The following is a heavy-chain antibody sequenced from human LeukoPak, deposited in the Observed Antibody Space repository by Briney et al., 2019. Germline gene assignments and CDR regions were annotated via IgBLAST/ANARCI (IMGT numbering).Heavy chain of an antibody. CDR1: GFTFSSYA. J-gene: IGHJ6*02. D-gene: IGHD3-10*01. CDR2: ISWNSGSI. V-gene: IGHV3-9*01. CDR3: AKDLAYYGPPYGMDV. Sequence: GGSLRLSCAASGFTFSSYAMSWVRQAPGKGLEWVSGISWNSGSIGYADSVKGRFTISRDNAKNSLYLQMNSLRAEDTALYYWAKDLAYYGPPYGMDVWGQGTTVTVSS.